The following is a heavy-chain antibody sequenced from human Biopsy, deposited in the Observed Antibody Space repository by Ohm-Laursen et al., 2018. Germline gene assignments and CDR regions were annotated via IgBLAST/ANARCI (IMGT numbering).Heavy chain of an antibody. V-gene: IGHV1-2*02. J-gene: IGHJ4*02. D-gene: IGHD6-19*01. Sequence: GASVKVSCNASGFSFTGYYIHWVRQAPGQGLEWMGWISPKSGGTNCAQKFQGNITMTKNTSMSTAYMEMSRLRSDDTAVYYCALQSVAQMKNFDYWGQGTLVTVSS. CDR3: ALQSVAQMKNFDY. CDR2: ISPKSGGT. CDR1: GFSFTGYY.